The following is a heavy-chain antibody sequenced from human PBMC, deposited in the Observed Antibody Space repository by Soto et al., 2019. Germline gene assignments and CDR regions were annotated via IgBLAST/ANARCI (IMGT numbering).Heavy chain of an antibody. CDR2: IYSGGST. D-gene: IGHD1-26*01. Sequence: GGSLRLSCAASGFTVSSSNMRWVRQAPGKGLEWVSLIYSGGSTYYADSVKGRFTISRDNSKNTLFLQMNSVRADDTAMYYCARESSSGNSYFDYWGRGT. CDR3: ARESSSGNSYFDY. CDR1: GFTVSSSN. J-gene: IGHJ4*02. V-gene: IGHV3-66*01.